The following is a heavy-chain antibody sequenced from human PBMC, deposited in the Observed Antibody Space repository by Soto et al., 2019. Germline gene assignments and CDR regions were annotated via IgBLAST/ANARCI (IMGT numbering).Heavy chain of an antibody. CDR2: IKRSADGGTT. CDR1: GFTFSNVW. Sequence: EVPLVESGGGLVKPGGSLSLSCAASGFTFSNVWMSWVRQAPGKGLEWVGRIKRSADGGTTDYATPVRGRFTVSRDDLKNTLYLQMNRLKTEDTAVYYCTAGYCSGGSCYSVVYWGQGTLVTVSS. V-gene: IGHV3-15*01. D-gene: IGHD2-15*01. J-gene: IGHJ4*02. CDR3: TAGYCSGGSCYSVVY.